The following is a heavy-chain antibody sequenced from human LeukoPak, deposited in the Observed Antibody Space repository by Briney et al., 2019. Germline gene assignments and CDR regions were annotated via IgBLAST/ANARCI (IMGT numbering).Heavy chain of an antibody. J-gene: IGHJ4*02. D-gene: IGHD6-13*01. CDR3: AMYDVAADTGFDY. CDR2: MNPNSGNT. CDR1: GYTFTSYD. V-gene: IGHV1-8*03. Sequence: GASVKVSCKASGYTFTSYDINWVRQATGQGLEWMGWMNPNSGNTGYAQKFQGRVTITRNTSISTAYMELSSLRSEDTAVYYRAMYDVAADTGFDYWGQGTLVTVSS.